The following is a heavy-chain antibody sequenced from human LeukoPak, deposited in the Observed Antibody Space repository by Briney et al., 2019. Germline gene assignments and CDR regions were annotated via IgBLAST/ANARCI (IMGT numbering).Heavy chain of an antibody. D-gene: IGHD4-17*01. CDR2: INPNSGGT. Sequence: ASVKVSCKASGYTFTGYYMHWVRQAPGQGLEWMGWINPNSGGTNYAQNFQGRVTMTRDTSISTAYMELSRLRSDDTAVYYCARDGAGDYVSVVYYYGMDVWGQGTTVTVSS. V-gene: IGHV1-2*02. CDR3: ARDGAGDYVSVVYYYGMDV. CDR1: GYTFTGYY. J-gene: IGHJ6*02.